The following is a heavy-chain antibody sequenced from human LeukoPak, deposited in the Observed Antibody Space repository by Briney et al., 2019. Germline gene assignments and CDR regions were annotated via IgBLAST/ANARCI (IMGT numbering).Heavy chain of an antibody. D-gene: IGHD3-22*01. CDR2: ISGTGGST. Sequence: GGSLRLSCAASGFTFSSYPMNWVRQSPERGLEWVSAISGTGGSTSYADSLKGRFTISRDNSKNTLYLQMSSLTVGDTAVYYCAKECGRDYDDRAFDIWGQGTMVTVSS. J-gene: IGHJ3*02. CDR1: GFTFSSYP. V-gene: IGHV3-23*01. CDR3: AKECGRDYDDRAFDI.